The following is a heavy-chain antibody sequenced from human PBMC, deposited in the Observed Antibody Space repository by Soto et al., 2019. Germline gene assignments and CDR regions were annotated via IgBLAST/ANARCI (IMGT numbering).Heavy chain of an antibody. V-gene: IGHV3-30-3*01. CDR2: ILYDGSNK. J-gene: IGHJ4*02. D-gene: IGHD2-15*01. CDR3: ARPPYCSGGSCYYTTPFDY. Sequence: GGSLRLSCAASGFTFSSYAMHWVRQAPGKGLEWVAVILYDGSNKYYADSVKGRFTISRDNSKNTLYLQMNSLRAEDTAVYYCARPPYCSGGSCYYTTPFDYWGQGTLVTVSS. CDR1: GFTFSSYA.